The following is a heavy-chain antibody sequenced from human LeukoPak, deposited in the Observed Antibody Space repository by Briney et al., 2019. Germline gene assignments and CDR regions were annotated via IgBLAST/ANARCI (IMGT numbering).Heavy chain of an antibody. CDR2: TYYRGSS. CDR3: ARGTVEEYYFYYMDV. J-gene: IGHJ6*03. CDR1: GGSVTTGGHF. D-gene: IGHD6-19*01. Sequence: SETLSLTCTVSGGSVTTGGHFWSWIRQHPGKGLEWIGHTYYRGSSYYNPSLETRVTISLDTSKNQVSLNLGSVTAADTAVYYCARGTVEEYYFYYMDVWGKGATVTVS. V-gene: IGHV4-31*03.